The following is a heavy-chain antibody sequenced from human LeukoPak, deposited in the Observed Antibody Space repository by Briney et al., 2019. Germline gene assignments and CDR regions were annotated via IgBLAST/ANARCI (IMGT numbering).Heavy chain of an antibody. Sequence: SETLSLTCTVSGGSISSGSYYWSWIRQPAGKGLEWIGRIYTSGSTNYNPSLKSRVTISVDTSKNQFSLKLSSVTAADTAVYYCARVIRDGYYCYYMDVWGKGTTVTVSS. V-gene: IGHV4-61*02. J-gene: IGHJ6*03. D-gene: IGHD2-21*02. CDR1: GGSISSGSYY. CDR3: ARVIRDGYYCYYMDV. CDR2: IYTSGST.